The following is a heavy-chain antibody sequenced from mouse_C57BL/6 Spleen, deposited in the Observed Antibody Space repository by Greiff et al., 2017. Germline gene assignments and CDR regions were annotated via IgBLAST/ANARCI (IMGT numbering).Heavy chain of an antibody. CDR2: INPNNGGT. CDR1: GYTFTDYY. J-gene: IGHJ2*01. Sequence: EVQLQQSGPELVKPGASVKISCKASGYTFTDYYMNWVKQSHGKSLEWIGDINPNNGGTSYNQKFKGKATLTVDKSSSTAYMELRSLTSEDSAVYYCARLGNAGQGFDYWGQGTTLTVSS. CDR3: ARLGNAGQGFDY. V-gene: IGHV1-26*01.